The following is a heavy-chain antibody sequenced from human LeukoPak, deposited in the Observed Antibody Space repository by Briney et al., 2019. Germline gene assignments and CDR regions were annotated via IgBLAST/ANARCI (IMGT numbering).Heavy chain of an antibody. CDR3: ARALDAFDI. J-gene: IGHJ3*02. Sequence: SETLALTCTVSGGSISYYYWSWIRQPPGKGLEWIGYIYYSGSTNYNPSLKSRVTISVDTSKNQFSLKLNSVTAADTAVYYCARALDAFDIWGQGTMVTVSS. CDR2: IYYSGST. V-gene: IGHV4-59*01. CDR1: GGSISYYY.